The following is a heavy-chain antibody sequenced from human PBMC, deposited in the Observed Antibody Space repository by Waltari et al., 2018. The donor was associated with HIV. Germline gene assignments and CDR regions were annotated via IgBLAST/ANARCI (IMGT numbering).Heavy chain of an antibody. CDR1: GYSLSSGYY. CDR2: IYHSGIT. Sequence: QVQLQESGPGLVKPSETLSLTCTVPGYSLSSGYYWGWIRQPPGKGLEWIGSIYHSGITYYNPSLKSRVTISVDTSKNQFSLKLSSVTAADTAVYYCARARGDPPGSLWYFQHWGQGSLVTVSS. CDR3: ARARGDPPGSLWYFQH. J-gene: IGHJ1*01. D-gene: IGHD2-21*01. V-gene: IGHV4-38-2*02.